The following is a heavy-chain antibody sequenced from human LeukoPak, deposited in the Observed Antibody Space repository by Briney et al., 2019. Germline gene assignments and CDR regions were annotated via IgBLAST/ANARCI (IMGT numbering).Heavy chain of an antibody. CDR2: ISYDGSNK. CDR3: ARGRRATRYYYGTDV. J-gene: IGHJ6*02. D-gene: IGHD1-26*01. CDR1: GFTFSSYA. V-gene: IGHV3-30-3*01. Sequence: PGGSLRLSCAASGFTFSSYAMHWVRQAPGKGLEWVAVISYDGSNKYYADSVKGRFTISRDNSKNTLYLQMNSLRAEDTAVYYCARGRRATRYYYGTDVWGQGTTVTVSS.